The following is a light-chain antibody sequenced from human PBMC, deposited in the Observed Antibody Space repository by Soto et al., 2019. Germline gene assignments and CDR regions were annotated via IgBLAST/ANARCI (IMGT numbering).Light chain of an antibody. J-gene: IGLJ1*01. V-gene: IGLV2-14*01. Sequence: QSALTQPASVSGSPGQAIIISCTGTNSDVGGYDYVSWFQQHPGKAPKLLIFAVSTRPSGVSNRFSGSNSGNTASLTISGLQPEDEADYYCSSYTSTISRVFGSGTKLTVL. CDR3: SSYTSTISRV. CDR1: NSDVGGYDY. CDR2: AVS.